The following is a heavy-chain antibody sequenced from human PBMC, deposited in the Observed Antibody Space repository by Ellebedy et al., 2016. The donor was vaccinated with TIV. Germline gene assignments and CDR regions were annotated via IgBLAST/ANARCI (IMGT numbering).Heavy chain of an antibody. D-gene: IGHD1-7*01. V-gene: IGHV3-48*04. J-gene: IGHJ4*02. CDR1: GFSFNA. Sequence: GGSLRLXXAASGFSFNAIHWVRQAPGKGLEWVSYISSSSSTIYYADSVKGRFTISRDNAKNTLYLQMNSLGVEDTAVYYCARSNWNYDYWGQGTLVTVSS. CDR3: ARSNWNYDY. CDR2: ISSSSSTI.